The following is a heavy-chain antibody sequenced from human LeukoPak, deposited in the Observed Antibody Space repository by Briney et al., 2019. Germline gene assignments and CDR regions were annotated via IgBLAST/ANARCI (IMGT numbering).Heavy chain of an antibody. D-gene: IGHD3-3*01. J-gene: IGHJ4*02. CDR2: IYPGDSDT. V-gene: IGHV5-51*01. CDR3: ARHDSRITIFGVDY. CDR1: GYRFTSYW. Sequence: GESLQISCNGSGYRFTSYWIGWVRQMPGKGLEWMGIIYPGDSDTRYSPSFQGQVTISADKSISTAYLQWSSLKASDTAMYYCARHDSRITIFGVDYWGQGTLVTVSS.